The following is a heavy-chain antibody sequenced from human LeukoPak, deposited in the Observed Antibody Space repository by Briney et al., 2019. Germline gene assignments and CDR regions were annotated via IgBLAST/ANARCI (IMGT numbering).Heavy chain of an antibody. Sequence: ASVKVSCKASGYTFTDYYMHWVRQAPGQGLEWMGWVNPNNGGTSYAQKFQGRVSMTRDTSINTAYMELSRLTSDDTAVYYCARLFSEWSQNHDPWGQGTLVTVSS. CDR3: ARLFSEWSQNHDP. CDR2: VNPNNGGT. J-gene: IGHJ5*02. CDR1: GYTFTDYY. V-gene: IGHV1-2*02. D-gene: IGHD3-3*01.